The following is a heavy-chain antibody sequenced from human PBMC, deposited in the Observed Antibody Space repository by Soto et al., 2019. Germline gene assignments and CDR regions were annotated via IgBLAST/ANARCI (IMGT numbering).Heavy chain of an antibody. CDR1: GGSIISADSY. J-gene: IGHJ4*02. D-gene: IGHD6-19*01. V-gene: IGHV4-30-4*02. Sequence: PSETLSLTCAVSGGSIISADSYWFWIRKHPGKGLEWIGYIAYSGDTYYNPSLRSRVTISRDNAKNALYLQMNSLRAEDTAVYYCARVVSVAGTAGYWGQGTLVTVSS. CDR2: IAYSGDT. CDR3: ARVVSVAGTAGY.